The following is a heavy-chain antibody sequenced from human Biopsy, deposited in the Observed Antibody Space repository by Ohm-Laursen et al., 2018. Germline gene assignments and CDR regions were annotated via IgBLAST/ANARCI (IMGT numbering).Heavy chain of an antibody. CDR1: GGSISSYY. D-gene: IGHD2/OR15-2a*01. CDR2: IYYSGST. CDR3: ARATNSTGWPYYYFYGMDV. V-gene: IGHV4-59*01. J-gene: IGHJ6*02. Sequence: GTLSLTCTVSGGSISSYYWSWIRQPPGKGLEWIGYIYYSGSTNYNPSLKSRVTISVDTSKNQFSLRLNSVTAADTAVYYCARATNSTGWPYYYFYGMDVWGQGTTVTVSS.